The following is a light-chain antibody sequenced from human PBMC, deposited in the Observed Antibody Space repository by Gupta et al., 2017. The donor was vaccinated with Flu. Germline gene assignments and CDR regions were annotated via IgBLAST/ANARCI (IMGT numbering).Light chain of an antibody. CDR1: QSVSSND. V-gene: IGKV3-20*01. CDR2: VAS. CDR3: QWYGGPRWT. Sequence: EIVLPQSPGTLSLSPGERATLSCRASQSVSSNDLAWFQQKPGQAPRLLIYVASNRAAGSPDRCRGSGCGTDTTLTRSRMELEDVAVDYCQWYGGPRWTFGQGTKVEIK. J-gene: IGKJ1*01.